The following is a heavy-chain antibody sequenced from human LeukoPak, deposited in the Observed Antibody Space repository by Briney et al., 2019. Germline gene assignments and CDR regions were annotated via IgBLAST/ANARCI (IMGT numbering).Heavy chain of an antibody. CDR3: ATRDWYFDL. CDR1: GFTFSSYA. V-gene: IGHV4-59*08. Sequence: GSLRLSCAASGFTFSSYAMSWIRQPPGKGLEWIGYIYYSGSTNYNPSLKSRVTISVDTSKDQFSLKLSSVTAADTAVYYCATRDWYFDLWGRGTLVTVSS. CDR2: IYYSGST. J-gene: IGHJ2*01.